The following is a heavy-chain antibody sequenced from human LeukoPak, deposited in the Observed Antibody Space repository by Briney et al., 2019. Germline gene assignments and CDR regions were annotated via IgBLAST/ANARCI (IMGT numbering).Heavy chain of an antibody. Sequence: GGSLRLSCAASGFSLSSSEMNWVRQAPGKGLEWVSYISGSGSSKYYADSVKGRFTISRDNAKNSLYLQMNSLRAEDTAVYYCARGEVGVGSTLFDYWGQGTLVTVSS. D-gene: IGHD1-26*01. CDR1: GFSLSSSE. CDR2: ISGSGSSK. CDR3: ARGEVGVGSTLFDY. V-gene: IGHV3-48*03. J-gene: IGHJ4*02.